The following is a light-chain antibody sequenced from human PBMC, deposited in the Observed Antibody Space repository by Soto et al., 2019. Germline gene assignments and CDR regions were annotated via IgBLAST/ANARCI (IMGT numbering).Light chain of an antibody. V-gene: IGKV1-39*01. CDR2: AAS. CDR3: QQSYSTPFT. CDR1: QSISSY. Sequence: DIQMTQSPSSLSASVGDRVTITCRASQSISSYLSWYQQKPGKAPQLLIYAASSLQSGVPSRFSGSGSGTDVTLTISSLQPEDFATYYCQQSYSTPFTFGPGTKVDIK. J-gene: IGKJ3*01.